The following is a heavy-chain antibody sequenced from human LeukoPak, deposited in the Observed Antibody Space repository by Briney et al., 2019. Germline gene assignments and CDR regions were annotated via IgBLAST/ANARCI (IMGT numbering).Heavy chain of an antibody. CDR2: IQPDGTAK. CDR1: GFTFGSHW. V-gene: IGHV3-7*01. J-gene: IGHJ4*02. D-gene: IGHD3-9*01. CDR3: ARWNYDSLTGYYIDY. Sequence: GGSLRLSCAASGFTFGSHWMTWVRQAPGMGVECVANIQPDGTAKEFVGSVKGRFSIPRDNAENSMYLQMNSLRAEDTAVYYCARWNYDSLTGYYIDYWGQGTLVAVSS.